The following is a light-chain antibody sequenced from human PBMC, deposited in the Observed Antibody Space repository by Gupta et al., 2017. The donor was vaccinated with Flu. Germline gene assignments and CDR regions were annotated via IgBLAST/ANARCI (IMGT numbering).Light chain of an antibody. V-gene: IGLV3-1*01. Sequence: TCSGDKLGDKFACWYQQKPGQSPTLVIYQDTKRPSGIPERFSGSNSGNTATLTISGTQAMDEADYYGQVWDSSTGVFGGGTKVTVL. J-gene: IGLJ2*01. CDR3: QVWDSSTGV. CDR2: QDT. CDR1: KLGDKF.